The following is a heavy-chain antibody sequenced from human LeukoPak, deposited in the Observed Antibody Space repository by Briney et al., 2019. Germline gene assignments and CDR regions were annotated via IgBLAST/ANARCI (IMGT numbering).Heavy chain of an antibody. CDR1: GGSISKSPYY. CDR3: ARFSSGWFYFDY. D-gene: IGHD6-19*01. CDR2: VSNSGSA. V-gene: IGHV4-39*07. Sequence: PSETLSLNCIVSGGSISKSPYYWAWIRQPPGKGLEWIGSVSNSGSAYYNASLKSRVTISVDTSKNHFSLKVSSVTAADTAIYYCARFSSGWFYFDYWGQGTLVTVSS. J-gene: IGHJ4*02.